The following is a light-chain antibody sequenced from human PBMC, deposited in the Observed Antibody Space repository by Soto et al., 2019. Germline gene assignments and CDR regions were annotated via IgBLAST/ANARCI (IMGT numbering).Light chain of an antibody. CDR1: SSNIGSNS. J-gene: IGLJ3*02. CDR2: TNN. V-gene: IGLV1-44*01. Sequence: QSVLTQPPSASGTPGQRVTISCSGSSSNIGSNSVNWYQHLPRTAPKLLIYTNNQRPSGVPDRFSGSKSGTSASLAISGLQSDDEADYYCAAWDESLNGPVFGGGTKLTVL. CDR3: AAWDESLNGPV.